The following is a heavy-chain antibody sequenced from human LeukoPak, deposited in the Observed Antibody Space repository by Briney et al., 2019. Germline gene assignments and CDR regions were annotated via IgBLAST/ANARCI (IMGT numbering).Heavy chain of an antibody. CDR1: GGTFSSYA. CDR2: IIPIFGTA. V-gene: IGHV1-69*13. CDR3: ARVVLLWFGAPTDYFDY. J-gene: IGHJ4*02. D-gene: IGHD3-10*01. Sequence: GASVKVSCKASGGTFSSYAIGWVRQAPGQGLEWMGGIIPIFGTANYAQKFQGRVTITADESTSTAYMELSSLRSEDTAVYYCARVVLLWFGAPTDYFDYWGQGTLVTVSS.